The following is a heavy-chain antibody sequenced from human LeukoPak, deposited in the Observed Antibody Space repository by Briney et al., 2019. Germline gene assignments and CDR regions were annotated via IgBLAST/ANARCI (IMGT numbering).Heavy chain of an antibody. V-gene: IGHV4-59*11. CDR1: GGSMSSHY. J-gene: IGHJ1*01. Sequence: SEPLSLTCTVSGGSMSSHYWSWIRQPPGQGLERIGYIYSNGITKYNPSLERRVTISVDTSANKFPLKLSSVTAADSAVYYCAREPDGESSPRWAWGHWGQGALVTVSS. D-gene: IGHD3-10*01. CDR2: IYSNGIT. CDR3: AREPDGESSPRWAWGH.